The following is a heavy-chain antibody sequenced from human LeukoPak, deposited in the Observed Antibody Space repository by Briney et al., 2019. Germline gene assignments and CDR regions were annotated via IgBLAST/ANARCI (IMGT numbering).Heavy chain of an antibody. CDR2: IMGDESAR. CDR1: GFTFTTYW. Sequence: PGGSLRPSCAASGFTFTTYWMAWVRQAPGKGLEWVANIMGDESARHPADSVKGRFTISRDNTQNSVYLQMSSLRGEDTAVYYCARDVGGSLDYWGQGTLVPVSS. CDR3: ARDVGGSLDY. D-gene: IGHD1-26*01. V-gene: IGHV3-7*01. J-gene: IGHJ4*02.